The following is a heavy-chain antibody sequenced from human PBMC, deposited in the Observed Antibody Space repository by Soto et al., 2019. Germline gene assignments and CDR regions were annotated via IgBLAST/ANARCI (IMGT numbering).Heavy chain of an antibody. J-gene: IGHJ3*02. D-gene: IGHD6-19*01. CDR2: ISRSRSTI. Sequence: PGGSLRLSCAASGFTFSSYCMNWVRQAPGKGLEWVSYISRSRSTIYYADSVKGRFTISRDNAKNSLYLQMNSLRDEDTAVYYCARPQWQYDAFDIWGQGTRVTVSS. CDR3: ARPQWQYDAFDI. CDR1: GFTFSSYC. V-gene: IGHV3-48*02.